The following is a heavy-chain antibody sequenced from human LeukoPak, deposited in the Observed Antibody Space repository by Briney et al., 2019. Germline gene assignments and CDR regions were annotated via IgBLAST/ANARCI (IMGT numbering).Heavy chain of an antibody. J-gene: IGHJ3*02. D-gene: IGHD3-10*01. CDR2: FDPEDGET. CDR1: GYTLTELS. Sequence: GASVKVSCKVSGYTLTELSMHWVRQAPGRGLEWMGGFDPEDGETIYAQKFQGRVTMTEDTSTDTAYMELSSLRSEDTAVYYCATGYGSGSPHAFDIWGQGTMVTVSS. CDR3: ATGYGSGSPHAFDI. V-gene: IGHV1-24*01.